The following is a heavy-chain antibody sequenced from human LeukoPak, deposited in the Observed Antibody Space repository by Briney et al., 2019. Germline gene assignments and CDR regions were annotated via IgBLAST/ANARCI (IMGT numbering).Heavy chain of an antibody. V-gene: IGHV4-59*08. J-gene: IGHJ6*02. D-gene: IGHD6-19*01. Sequence: SETLSLTCTVSGGSISSYYWSWIRQPPGKGLEWIGYIYYSGSTNYNPSLKSRVTISVDTFKNQFSLKLSSVTAADTAVYYCARHSSGPYYYGMDVWGQGTTVTVSS. CDR1: GGSISSYY. CDR3: ARHSSGPYYYGMDV. CDR2: IYYSGST.